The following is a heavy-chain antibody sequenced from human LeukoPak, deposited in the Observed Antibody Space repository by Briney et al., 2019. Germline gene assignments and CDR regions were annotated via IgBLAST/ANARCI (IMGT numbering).Heavy chain of an antibody. V-gene: IGHV1-69*13. CDR2: IIPVFGTT. CDR3: AREVPTVLLPTAMMGWFDP. CDR1: GGTFNNYA. J-gene: IGHJ5*02. D-gene: IGHD2-2*01. Sequence: SVKVSCKASGGTFNNYAITWVRQAPGQGLEWMGGIIPVFGTTNYAQKFQDRVTITADESTTTAYMELRSLRSEDTAVYYCAREVPTVLLPTAMMGWFDPWGQGTLVTVSS.